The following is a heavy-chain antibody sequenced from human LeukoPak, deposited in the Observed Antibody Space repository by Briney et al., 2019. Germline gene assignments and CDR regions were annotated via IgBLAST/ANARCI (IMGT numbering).Heavy chain of an antibody. Sequence: SETLSLTCTVSGGSISISNYYWGWIRQPPGKGLEWIGSIYYSGSTYYNPSLKSRVTISVDTSKNQFSLKLRFVTAADTAVYYCARRPFITMVRGATYYFDYWGQGTLVTVSS. D-gene: IGHD3-10*01. V-gene: IGHV4-39*01. CDR1: GGSISISNYY. J-gene: IGHJ4*02. CDR2: IYYSGST. CDR3: ARRPFITMVRGATYYFDY.